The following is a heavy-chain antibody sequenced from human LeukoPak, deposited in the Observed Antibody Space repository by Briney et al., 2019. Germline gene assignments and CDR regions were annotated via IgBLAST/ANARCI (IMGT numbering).Heavy chain of an antibody. Sequence: GSLKLSCAASGFTFSSYTMNWVRQAPGKGLEWIGSIYYSGSTYYNPSLKSRVTISVDTSKNQFSLKLSSVTAADTAVYYCARNRTHITMVRGATSALFDYWGQGTLVTVSS. CDR1: GFTFSSYT. CDR3: ARNRTHITMVRGATSALFDY. J-gene: IGHJ4*02. CDR2: IYYSGST. V-gene: IGHV4-59*05. D-gene: IGHD3-10*01.